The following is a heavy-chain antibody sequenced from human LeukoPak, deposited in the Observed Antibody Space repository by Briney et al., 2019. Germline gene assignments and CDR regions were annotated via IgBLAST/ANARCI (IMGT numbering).Heavy chain of an antibody. D-gene: IGHD6-13*01. CDR1: GYTFTSYY. J-gene: IGHJ4*02. Sequence: GASVKVSCKASGYTFTSYYMHWVRQAPGQGLEWMGIINPSGGSTSYAQKFQGRVTMTRDTSTSTVYMELSSLRSEDTAVYYCAREFIAAAGEMDGDYWGQGTLVTFSS. CDR2: INPSGGST. V-gene: IGHV1-46*01. CDR3: AREFIAAAGEMDGDY.